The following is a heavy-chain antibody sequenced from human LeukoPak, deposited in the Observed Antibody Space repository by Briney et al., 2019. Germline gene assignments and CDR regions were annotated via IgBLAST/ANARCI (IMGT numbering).Heavy chain of an antibody. CDR3: AKDSPHCDGDCSRWGPVFRRVLMYYFDY. Sequence: PGGSLRLSCAASGFTFSSYGMHWVRQAPGKGLEWVAFIRYDGSNKYYADSVKGRFTISRDNSKNTLYLQMNSLRAEDTAVYYCAKDSPHCDGDCSRWGPVFRRVLMYYFDYWGQGTLVTVSS. J-gene: IGHJ4*02. CDR1: GFTFSSYG. D-gene: IGHD2-21*02. V-gene: IGHV3-30*02. CDR2: IRYDGSNK.